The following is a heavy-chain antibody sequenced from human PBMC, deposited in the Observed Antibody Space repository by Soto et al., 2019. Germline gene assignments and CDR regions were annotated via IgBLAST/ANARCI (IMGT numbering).Heavy chain of an antibody. CDR3: AREAAAGFGNWFDP. D-gene: IGHD6-13*01. Sequence: PSETLSLTCTVSGGSISSYYWSWIRQPPGKGLEWIGYIYYSGSTNYNPSLKSRVTISVDTSKNQFSLKLSPVTAADTAVYYCAREAAAGFGNWFDPWGQGTLVTVSS. CDR2: IYYSGST. CDR1: GGSISSYY. J-gene: IGHJ5*02. V-gene: IGHV4-59*01.